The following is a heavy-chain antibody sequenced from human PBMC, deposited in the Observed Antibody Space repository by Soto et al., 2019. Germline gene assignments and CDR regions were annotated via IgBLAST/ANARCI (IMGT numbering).Heavy chain of an antibody. D-gene: IGHD3-3*01. V-gene: IGHV4-31*03. Sequence: SETLSLTCTVSGGSISSGGYYWSWIRQHPGKGLEWIGYIYYSGSTYYNPSLKSRVTISVDTSKNQFSLKRSSVTAADTAVYYCARSQVLREGRLEYYDFWSGYYTPSNWFDPWGQGTLVTVSS. CDR2: IYYSGST. J-gene: IGHJ5*02. CDR3: ARSQVLREGRLEYYDFWSGYYTPSNWFDP. CDR1: GGSISSGGYY.